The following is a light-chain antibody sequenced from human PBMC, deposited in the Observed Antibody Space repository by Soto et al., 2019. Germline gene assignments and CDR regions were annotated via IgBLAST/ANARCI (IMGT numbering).Light chain of an antibody. CDR3: QQYYATPFT. CDR2: LAS. CDR1: QNVLYNSNNKNY. J-gene: IGKJ3*01. Sequence: DIVMTQSPDSLAVSLGERATINCKSSQNVLYNSNNKNYLAWYQQKPGQPPKLLIYLASTRESGVPDRFSGSGSGTDFTLTISSLQAEDVAVYYCQQYYATPFTFGPGTKVDI. V-gene: IGKV4-1*01.